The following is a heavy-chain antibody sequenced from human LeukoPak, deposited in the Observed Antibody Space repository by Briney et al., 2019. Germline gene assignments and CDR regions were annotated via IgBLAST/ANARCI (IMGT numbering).Heavy chain of an antibody. Sequence: SETLTLTCTVSGGSISSYYWSWIRQPPGKGLEWIGYIYYSGSTNYNPSLKSRVTISADTSKNQFSLKPSSVTAADTAVYYCASVYYYDSSGYYRDWGQGTLVTVSS. CDR1: GGSISSYY. CDR2: IYYSGST. CDR3: ASVYYYDSSGYYRD. V-gene: IGHV4-59*01. J-gene: IGHJ4*02. D-gene: IGHD3-22*01.